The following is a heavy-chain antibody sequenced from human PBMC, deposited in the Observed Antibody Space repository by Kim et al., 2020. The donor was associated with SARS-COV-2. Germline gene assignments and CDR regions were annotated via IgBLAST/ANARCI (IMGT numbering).Heavy chain of an antibody. CDR3: AKRSFYYSGYDS. V-gene: IGHV3-30*18. CDR1: GFSFSSYD. J-gene: IGHJ5*01. CDR2: ISFDGSNK. Sequence: GGSLRLSCAASGFSFSSYDIHWVRQAPGKGLEWVAIISFDGSNKYYTDSVKGRFTISRDNSKNTLFLQMNSLRVEDTAVYYCAKRSFYYSGYDSWGQGTLVTVST. D-gene: IGHD3-3*01.